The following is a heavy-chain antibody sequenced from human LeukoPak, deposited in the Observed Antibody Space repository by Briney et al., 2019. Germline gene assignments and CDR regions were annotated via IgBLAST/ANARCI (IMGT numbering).Heavy chain of an antibody. V-gene: IGHV1-8*01. D-gene: IGHD1-26*01. CDR3: ARASVGAKIRYSFDY. J-gene: IGHJ4*02. CDR1: GYTFTSYD. Sequence: ASVKVSCKASGYTFTSYDINWVREATGQGLEWMGWMNPNSGNTGYAQKFQGRVTMARNTSISTAYMELSSLRSEDTAVYYCARASVGAKIRYSFDYWGQGTLVTVSS. CDR2: MNPNSGNT.